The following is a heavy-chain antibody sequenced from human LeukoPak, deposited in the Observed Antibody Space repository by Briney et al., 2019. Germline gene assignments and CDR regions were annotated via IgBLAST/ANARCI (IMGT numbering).Heavy chain of an antibody. J-gene: IGHJ5*02. V-gene: IGHV2-5*02. CDR3: ALQEGGFDP. CDR1: GFSRSTRGLG. Sequence: SGPTLGNPTQTLTLTCTFSGFSRSTRGLGVGWIRQPPGKALEWLALIYWDDDKRYSPSLKSRLTITKDTSKHQVVLTMTNMDPVDTATYYCALQEGGFDPWGQGTLVTVSS. CDR2: IYWDDDK.